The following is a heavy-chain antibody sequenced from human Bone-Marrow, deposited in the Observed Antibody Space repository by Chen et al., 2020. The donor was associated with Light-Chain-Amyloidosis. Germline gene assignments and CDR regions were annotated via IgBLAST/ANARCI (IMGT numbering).Heavy chain of an antibody. CDR3: ARGSGSTYYYDSSGYLNAFDI. D-gene: IGHD3-22*01. Sequence: QVQLQQWGAGLLKPSETLSLTCAVYGGSFSGYYWSWIRQPPGKGLEWIGEINHSGSTNYNPSLKSRVTISVDTSKNQFSLKLSSVTAADTAVYYCARGSGSTYYYDSSGYLNAFDIWGQGTMVTVSS. CDR2: INHSGST. J-gene: IGHJ3*02. CDR1: GGSFSGYY. V-gene: IGHV4-34*01.